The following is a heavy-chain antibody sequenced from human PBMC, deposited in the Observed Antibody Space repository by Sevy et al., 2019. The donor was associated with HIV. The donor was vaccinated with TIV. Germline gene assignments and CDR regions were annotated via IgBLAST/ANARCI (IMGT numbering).Heavy chain of an antibody. Sequence: GGSLRLSCAASGFTFSSYDMHWVRQATGKGLEWVSAIGTAGDTYYPGSVKCRFTISRENAKNSLYLQMNSLRVGDTAVYYCAVVYSSGWYDYWGQGTLVSVSS. D-gene: IGHD6-19*01. V-gene: IGHV3-13*01. J-gene: IGHJ4*02. CDR3: AVVYSSGWYDY. CDR2: IGTAGDT. CDR1: GFTFSSYD.